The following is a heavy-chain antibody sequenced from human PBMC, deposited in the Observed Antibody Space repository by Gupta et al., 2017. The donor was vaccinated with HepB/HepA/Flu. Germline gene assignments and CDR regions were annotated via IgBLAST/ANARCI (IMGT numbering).Heavy chain of an antibody. CDR2: SSWNSNAV. CDR1: GFTFEDYG. Sequence: EVQLVESGGALVQPGRSLRLSCVGSGFTFEDYGFHCARHRPGKGLEGVSGSSWNSNAVEYADSVKGRFTISRDNAKNSLYLQMDSVRIDDTALYYCAKDRQGGDRNESPLYYGMDVWGRGTTVTVSS. D-gene: IGHD3-16*01. CDR3: AKDRQGGDRNESPLYYGMDV. V-gene: IGHV3-9*01. J-gene: IGHJ6*02.